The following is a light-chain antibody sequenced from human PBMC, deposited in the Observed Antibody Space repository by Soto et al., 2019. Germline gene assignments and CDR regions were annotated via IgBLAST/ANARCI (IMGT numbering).Light chain of an antibody. Sequence: QFVLTQPASVSGSPGQSITISCTGTSVDVGGYNYVAWYQQHPGKAPKLMIYDVSNRPSGVSNRFSGSKSGNTASLTISGLQAEDEADYYCSSYTSSSTLVVFGGGTKLTAL. V-gene: IGLV2-14*01. CDR1: SVDVGGYNY. CDR3: SSYTSSSTLVV. CDR2: DVS. J-gene: IGLJ2*01.